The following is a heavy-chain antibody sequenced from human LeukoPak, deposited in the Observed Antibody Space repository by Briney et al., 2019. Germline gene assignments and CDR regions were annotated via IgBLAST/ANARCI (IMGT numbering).Heavy chain of an antibody. V-gene: IGHV4-38-2*02. Sequence: SETLSLTCTVSGYSINNGYYWGWIRQPPGKGLEWIGTIYHSGSTYYNPSLKSRVIILVDTSKNQFYLKLSSVTAADTAVYYCARVDQGSGSGSYYTLNYYYYYYMDVWGKGTTVTVSS. CDR1: GYSINNGYY. CDR3: ARVDQGSGSGSYYTLNYYYYYYMDV. D-gene: IGHD3-10*01. J-gene: IGHJ6*03. CDR2: IYHSGST.